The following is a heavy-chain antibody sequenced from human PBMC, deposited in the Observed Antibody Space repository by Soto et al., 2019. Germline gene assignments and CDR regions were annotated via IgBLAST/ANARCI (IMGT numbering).Heavy chain of an antibody. CDR3: ATHEGEAALPVGRGWFDP. J-gene: IGHJ5*02. CDR1: GGSIISTTHY. CDR2: IYYSGST. D-gene: IGHD6-13*01. V-gene: IGHV4-39*01. Sequence: PSETLSLTCTVSGGSIISTTHYWGWIRQPPGKGLEWIGSIYYSGSTYYNPSLKSRVTISVDTSKNQFSLKLSSVTAADTAVYYCATHEGEAALPVGRGWFDPWGQGTLVTVSS.